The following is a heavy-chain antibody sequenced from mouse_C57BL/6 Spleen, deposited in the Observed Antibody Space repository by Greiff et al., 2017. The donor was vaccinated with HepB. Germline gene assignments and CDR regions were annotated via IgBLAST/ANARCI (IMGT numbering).Heavy chain of an antibody. D-gene: IGHD4-1*01. CDR3: AITGTRNAMDY. V-gene: IGHV1-82*01. J-gene: IGHJ4*01. Sequence: VQLQQSGPELVKPGASVKISCKASGYAFSSSWMNWVKQRPGKGLEWIGRIYPGDGDTNYNGKFKGKATLTADKSSSTAYMQLSSLTSEDSAVYFCAITGTRNAMDYWGQGTSVTVSS. CDR2: IYPGDGDT. CDR1: GYAFSSSW.